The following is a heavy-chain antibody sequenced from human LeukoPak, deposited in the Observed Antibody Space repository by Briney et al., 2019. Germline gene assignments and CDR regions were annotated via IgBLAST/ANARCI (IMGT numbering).Heavy chain of an antibody. CDR2: IDPDDSGS. V-gene: IGHV3-74*01. D-gene: IGHD3-16*01. Sequence: GGSLRLSCAASGFTFSRYWMHWVRQAPGEGLVWVSRIDPDDSGSSYADSAKGRFTISRDNAKNSLYLQMSNLRAEDTAVYFCARGGGLDVWGQGATVTVSS. J-gene: IGHJ6*02. CDR1: GFTFSRYW. CDR3: ARGGGLDV.